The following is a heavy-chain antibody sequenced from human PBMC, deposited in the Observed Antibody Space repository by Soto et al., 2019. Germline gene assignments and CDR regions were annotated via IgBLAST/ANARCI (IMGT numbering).Heavy chain of an antibody. CDR3: ARDFPGPSRRSITICGGPLLH. V-gene: IGHV3-33*01. D-gene: IGHD3-3*01. Sequence: LRLSCAASGFTFSSYGMHWVRQAPGKGLEWVAVIWYDGSNKYYADSVKGRFTISRDNSKNTLYLQMNSLRAEDTAVYYCARDFPGPSRRSITICGGPLLHWGQGTLVTGSS. CDR2: IWYDGSNK. J-gene: IGHJ4*02. CDR1: GFTFSSYG.